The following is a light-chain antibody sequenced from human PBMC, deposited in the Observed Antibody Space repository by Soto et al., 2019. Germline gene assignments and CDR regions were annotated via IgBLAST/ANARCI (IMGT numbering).Light chain of an antibody. CDR3: QQYNSYRT. CDR1: QSISIW. J-gene: IGKJ1*01. Sequence: DIQMTQSPSTLSASVGDRVTITCRARQSISIWLAWYQQKPGKAPKLLIYDASILESGVPSRFSGSGSGTEFTLTISSLQPDDFATYYCQQYNSYRTFGQGPKVEIK. CDR2: DAS. V-gene: IGKV1-5*01.